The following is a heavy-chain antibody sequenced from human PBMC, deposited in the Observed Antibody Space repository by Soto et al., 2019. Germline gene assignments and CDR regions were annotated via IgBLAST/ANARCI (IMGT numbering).Heavy chain of an antibody. Sequence: PGGSLRLSCAASGFTFSSYAMSWVRQAPGKGLEWVSHIRASGSNTYYADSVNGRFTISRDNPKNTLYLQMNSLRAEDTAVYYCAKDREESRGIFDYWGQGALVT. CDR3: AKDREESRGIFDY. D-gene: IGHD1-26*01. CDR2: IRASGSNT. J-gene: IGHJ4*02. V-gene: IGHV3-23*01. CDR1: GFTFSSYA.